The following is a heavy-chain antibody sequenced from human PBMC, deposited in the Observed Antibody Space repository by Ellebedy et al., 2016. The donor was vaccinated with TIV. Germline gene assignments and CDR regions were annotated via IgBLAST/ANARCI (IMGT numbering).Heavy chain of an antibody. CDR3: ATVDPGPDFYFYYGMDV. Sequence: ASVKVSCKASGGTFSSYGINWVRQAPRQGLEWMGWIDPDNGNTKYSQKFQGRVTITRDTPANTAYMELSSLTYEDTAVYYCATVDPGPDFYFYYGMDVWGQGTTVTVSS. J-gene: IGHJ6*02. V-gene: IGHV1-3*01. CDR1: GGTFSSYG. CDR2: IDPDNGNT.